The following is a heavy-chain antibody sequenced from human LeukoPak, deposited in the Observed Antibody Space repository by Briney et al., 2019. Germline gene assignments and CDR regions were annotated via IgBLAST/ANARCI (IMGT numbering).Heavy chain of an antibody. Sequence: GGSLRLSCAASGFTFSHYAMNWVRQAPGEGMEWVSLIDANGDATYYADSVKGRFIMSRDNAKNSLYLQMNSMRDEDTAVYYCARDYYNSGSHPFDYWGQGTLVTVSS. CDR3: ARDYYNSGSHPFDY. D-gene: IGHD3-10*01. CDR1: GFTFSHYA. CDR2: IDANGDAT. J-gene: IGHJ4*02. V-gene: IGHV3-23*01.